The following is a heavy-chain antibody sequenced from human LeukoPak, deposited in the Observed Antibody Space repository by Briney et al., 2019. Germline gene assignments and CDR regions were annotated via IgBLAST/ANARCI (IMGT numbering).Heavy chain of an antibody. CDR2: ISHDGRSK. D-gene: IGHD2-15*01. CDR3: AKAGYGGSSTTTYGDY. V-gene: IGHV3-30*18. Sequence: PGGSLRLSCAASGFTFSSFGMHWVRRAPGKGLEWVAIISHDGRSKYYADSVKGRLTISRDNSKNTLYLQMNSLRVEDTAVYYCAKAGYGGSSTTTYGDYWGQGTLVTVSS. CDR1: GFTFSSFG. J-gene: IGHJ4*02.